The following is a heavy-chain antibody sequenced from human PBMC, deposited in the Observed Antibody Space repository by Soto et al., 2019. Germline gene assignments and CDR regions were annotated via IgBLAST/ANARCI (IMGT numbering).Heavy chain of an antibody. CDR2: ISPYKRNT. Sequence: XSVKVSCKASVYTFSSYGISWVRQAPGQGLEWMGYISPYKRNTNYAQKFQGRVTLMIDASTSRAFMELKSLRSDDTAVYYCARYNYGTSTFDNWGQGSLVTVSS. V-gene: IGHV1-18*01. D-gene: IGHD2-2*01. J-gene: IGHJ4*02. CDR1: VYTFSSYG. CDR3: ARYNYGTSTFDN.